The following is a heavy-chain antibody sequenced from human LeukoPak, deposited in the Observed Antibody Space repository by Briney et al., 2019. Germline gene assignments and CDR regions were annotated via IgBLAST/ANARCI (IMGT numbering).Heavy chain of an antibody. J-gene: IGHJ4*02. CDR3: ARARGVAAAGTDYFDY. CDR1: GGSFSGYY. D-gene: IGHD6-13*01. V-gene: IGHV4-34*01. Sequence: PSETLSLTCAVYGGSFSGYYWGWIRQPPGKGLEWIGEINHSGSTNYNPSLKSRVTISVGTSKNQFSLKLSSVTAADTAVYYCARARGVAAAGTDYFDYWGQGTLVTVSS. CDR2: INHSGST.